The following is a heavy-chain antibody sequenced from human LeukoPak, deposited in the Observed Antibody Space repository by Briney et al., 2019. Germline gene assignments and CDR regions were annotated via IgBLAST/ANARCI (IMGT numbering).Heavy chain of an antibody. J-gene: IGHJ3*02. Sequence: GGSLRLSCAASGFTSSSYGMHWVRQAPGKGLEWVAVISYDGSNKYYADSVKGRFTISRDNSKNTLYLQMNILRAEDTAVYYCAKDAGLGYCSGGSCQGAFDIWGQGTMVTVSS. D-gene: IGHD2-15*01. CDR3: AKDAGLGYCSGGSCQGAFDI. V-gene: IGHV3-30*18. CDR1: GFTSSSYG. CDR2: ISYDGSNK.